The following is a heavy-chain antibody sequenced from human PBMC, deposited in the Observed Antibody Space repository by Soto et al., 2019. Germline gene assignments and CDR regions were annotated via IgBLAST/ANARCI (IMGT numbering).Heavy chain of an antibody. Sequence: GGSLRLSCAASGFTVSSNYMSWVRQAPGKGLEWVSVIYRGGSTYYADSVKGRFTISRDNSKNTVYLQMNSLRAEDTAVYYCARGALPAEYHWDYKDKYFDYWGQGTLVTVSS. V-gene: IGHV3-53*01. D-gene: IGHD1-7*01. J-gene: IGHJ4*02. CDR1: GFTVSSNY. CDR2: IYRGGST. CDR3: ARGALPAEYHWDYKDKYFDY.